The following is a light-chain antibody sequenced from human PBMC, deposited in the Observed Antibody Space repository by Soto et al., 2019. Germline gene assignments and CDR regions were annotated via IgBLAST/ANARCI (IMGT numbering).Light chain of an antibody. CDR2: GNS. V-gene: IGLV1-40*01. CDR1: SSNIGAGYH. J-gene: IGLJ2*01. Sequence: QAVVTQSPSVSGAPGQRVTISCTGSSSNIGAGYHVHWYQQLPGTAPKLLIYGNSNRPSGVPDRFSGSKSGTSASLAITGLQAEDEANYYCQSYDSSLSGSVFGGGTKLTVL. CDR3: QSYDSSLSGSV.